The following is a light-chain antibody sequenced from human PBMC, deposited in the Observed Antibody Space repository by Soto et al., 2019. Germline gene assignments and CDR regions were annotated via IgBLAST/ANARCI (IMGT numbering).Light chain of an antibody. V-gene: IGKV3-15*01. CDR2: GAS. CDR1: QSVSSN. Sequence: EIVMTQSPAALSVSPGDRATLSCRASQSVSSNLAWYQQKPGQAPRLLIYGASTRATDIPARFSGSGSGTEFTLTISSLQSEDFAVYFCQQYNNWPLPYTFGQGTKLEIK. CDR3: QQYNNWPLPYT. J-gene: IGKJ2*01.